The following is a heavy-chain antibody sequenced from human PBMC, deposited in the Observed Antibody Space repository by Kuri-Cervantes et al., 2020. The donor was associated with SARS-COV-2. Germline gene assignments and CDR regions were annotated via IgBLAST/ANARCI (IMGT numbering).Heavy chain of an antibody. Sequence: SETLSLTCTVSGGSISSGSYYWSWIRQPAGKGLEWIGYIYTSGSTNYNPPLKSRVTISVDTSKNQFSLKLSSVTAADTAVYYCARMSYTGWYYFDYWGQGTLVTVSS. CDR2: IYTSGST. D-gene: IGHD6-19*01. CDR1: GGSISSGSYY. CDR3: ARMSYTGWYYFDY. V-gene: IGHV4-61*09. J-gene: IGHJ4*02.